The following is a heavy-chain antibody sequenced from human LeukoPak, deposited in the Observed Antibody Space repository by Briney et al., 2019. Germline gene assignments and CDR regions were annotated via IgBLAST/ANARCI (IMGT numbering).Heavy chain of an antibody. J-gene: IGHJ4*02. D-gene: IGHD3-22*01. CDR3: ARVGYYYDTSGYYSLYFDY. Sequence: GASVKVSCKASGYTFTSYYMHWVRQAPGQGLEWMGIINPSGGSTSYAQKFQGRVTMTRDMSTSTVYMELSSLRSEDTAVYYCARVGYYYDTSGYYSLYFDYWGQGTLVTVSS. CDR1: GYTFTSYY. V-gene: IGHV1-46*01. CDR2: INPSGGST.